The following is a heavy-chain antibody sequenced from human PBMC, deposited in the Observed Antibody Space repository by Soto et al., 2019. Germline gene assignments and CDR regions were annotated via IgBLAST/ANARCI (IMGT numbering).Heavy chain of an antibody. D-gene: IGHD1-26*01. J-gene: IGHJ6*04. V-gene: IGHV1-2*04. CDR3: GRESGGASATLSHRFFGNDG. CDR1: GDTFNDYY. CDR2: INPNGGVT. Sequence: QVQLVQSGAEVKKPGASVTVSCRSSGDTFNDYYIHWVRQAPGQGLEWMGWINPNGGVTKYAQKFTGWVRQTKETSIRDGHQQVNWLRSDGPAGYYRGRESGGASATLSHRFFGNDGWGTGTTVTVSS.